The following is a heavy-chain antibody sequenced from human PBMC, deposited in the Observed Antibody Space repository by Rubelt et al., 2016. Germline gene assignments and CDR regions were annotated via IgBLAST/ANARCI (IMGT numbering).Heavy chain of an antibody. CDR2: ISAYNGNT. Sequence: QVQLVQSGAEVKKPGASVKVSCKASGYTFTTYGINWVRQAPGQGLEWMGWISAYNGNTNHAQKLQGSVTMTTDTSTGTAYMELRSLRSDDTAVYYCAREAYSGRYPLIDYWGQGTLVTVSS. D-gene: IGHD1-26*01. CDR3: AREAYSGRYPLIDY. J-gene: IGHJ4*02. CDR1: GYTFTTYG. V-gene: IGHV1-18*01.